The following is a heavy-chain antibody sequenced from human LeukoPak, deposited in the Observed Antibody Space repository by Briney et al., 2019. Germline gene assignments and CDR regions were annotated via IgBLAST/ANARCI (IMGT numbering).Heavy chain of an antibody. Sequence: ASVKVSCKASGGTFSSYAISWVRQAPGQGLEWMGRIIPILGIANYAQKFQGRVTITADKSTSTAYMELSSLRSEDTAVYYCARGEMATISFDYWGQGTLVTVSS. J-gene: IGHJ4*02. CDR2: IIPILGIA. D-gene: IGHD5-24*01. CDR3: ARGEMATISFDY. V-gene: IGHV1-69*04. CDR1: GGTFSSYA.